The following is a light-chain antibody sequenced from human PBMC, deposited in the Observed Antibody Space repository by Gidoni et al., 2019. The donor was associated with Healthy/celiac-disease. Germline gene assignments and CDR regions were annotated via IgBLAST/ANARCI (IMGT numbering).Light chain of an antibody. CDR1: KLGDKY. CDR2: QDS. V-gene: IGLV3-1*01. Sequence: SYYLTQPPSVSVSPGQTASITCSGDKLGDKYACWYQQKPGQSPVMVIYQDSKRPSGIPERFSGSNSGNTATLTIRGTQAMDEADYYCQAWDSSDVVFGGGTKLTVL. CDR3: QAWDSSDVV. J-gene: IGLJ2*01.